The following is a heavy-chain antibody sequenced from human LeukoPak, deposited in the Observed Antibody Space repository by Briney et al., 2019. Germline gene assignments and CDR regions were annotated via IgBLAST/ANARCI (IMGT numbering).Heavy chain of an antibody. CDR1: RGSINNDY. D-gene: IGHD5-24*01. J-gene: IGHJ4*02. Sequence: SETLSLTCTVSRGSINNDYCSWIRHPPRNGLEWIGYMYYSGSTNYNPSLKSRVTISVDTSKNQFSLRLSSVTAADTAVYYCARDVGGGWLQSWGQGTLVTVSS. CDR2: MYYSGST. V-gene: IGHV4-59*01. CDR3: ARDVGGGWLQS.